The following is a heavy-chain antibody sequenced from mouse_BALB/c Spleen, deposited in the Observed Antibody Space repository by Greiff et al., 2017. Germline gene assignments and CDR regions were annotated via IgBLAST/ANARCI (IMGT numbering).Heavy chain of an antibody. Sequence: DVMLVESGGGLVKLGGSLKLSCAASGFTFSSYYMSWVRQTPEKRLELVAAINSNGGSTYYPDTVKGRFTISRDNAKNTLYLQMSSLKSEDTALYYCARGDYYFDYWGQGTTLTVSS. CDR3: ARGDYYFDY. V-gene: IGHV5-6-2*01. J-gene: IGHJ2*01. CDR1: GFTFSSYY. D-gene: IGHD2-13*01. CDR2: INSNGGST.